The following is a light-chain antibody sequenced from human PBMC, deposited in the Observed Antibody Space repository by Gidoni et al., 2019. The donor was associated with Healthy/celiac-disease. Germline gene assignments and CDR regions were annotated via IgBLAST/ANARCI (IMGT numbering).Light chain of an antibody. CDR3: QQYYSTPWT. Sequence: DIVMTQSPDSLAVSLGERANINCKSSQSVLYSSNNKNYLAWYQQKPVQPPKLLIYWASTRESGVPDRFIGSGSGTDFTLTICSLQAEDVAVYYCQQYYSTPWTFGQGTKVEIK. J-gene: IGKJ1*01. V-gene: IGKV4-1*01. CDR2: WAS. CDR1: QSVLYSSNNKNY.